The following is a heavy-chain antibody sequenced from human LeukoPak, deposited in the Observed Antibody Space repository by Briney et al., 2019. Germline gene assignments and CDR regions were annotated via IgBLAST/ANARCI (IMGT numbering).Heavy chain of an antibody. D-gene: IGHD4-4*01. Sequence: GGSLRLSCAASGFTFSSYAMSWVRQAPGKGLEWVSTISGSGGSTYYADSVRGRFTISRDNSKNTLYLQMNSLRAEDTAVYYCATRYLLQGPLYYYYGMDVWGQGTTVTVSS. CDR2: ISGSGGST. CDR1: GFTFSSYA. J-gene: IGHJ6*02. V-gene: IGHV3-23*01. CDR3: ATRYLLQGPLYYYYGMDV.